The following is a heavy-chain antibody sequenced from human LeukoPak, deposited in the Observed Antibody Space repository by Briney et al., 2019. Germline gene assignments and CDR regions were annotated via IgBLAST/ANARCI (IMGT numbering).Heavy chain of an antibody. D-gene: IGHD5-24*01. J-gene: IGHJ6*02. CDR3: ARDWAQGDGYKDYYYYYGMDV. V-gene: IGHV1-2*02. CDR2: INLNSGGT. Sequence: ASVKVSCKASGYTFTGYCMHWVRQAPGQGLEWMGWINLNSGGTNYAQKFQGRVTMTRDTSISTAYMELSRLRSDDTAVYYCARDWAQGDGYKDYYYYYGMDVWGQGTTVTVSS. CDR1: GYTFTGYC.